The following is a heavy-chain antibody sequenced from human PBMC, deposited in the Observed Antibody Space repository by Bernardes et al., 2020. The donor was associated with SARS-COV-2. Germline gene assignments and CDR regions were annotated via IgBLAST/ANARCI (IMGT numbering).Heavy chain of an antibody. J-gene: IGHJ4*02. V-gene: IGHV3-30*18. D-gene: IGHD3-22*01. Sequence: SLRLSCAASGFTFSRYAMHWVRQAPGKGLEWVAVISFDGSYKYNADSVEGRFTISRDNSKNTLYLQMNSLRAEDTAVYYCAKIGAGYDYNSMGYYFDYWGQGTLVTVSS. CDR3: AKIGAGYDYNSMGYYFDY. CDR1: GFTFSRYA. CDR2: ISFDGSYK.